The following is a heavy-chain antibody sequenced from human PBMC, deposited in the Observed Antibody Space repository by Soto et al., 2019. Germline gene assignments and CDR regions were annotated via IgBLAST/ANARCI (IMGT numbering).Heavy chain of an antibody. CDR2: INAGNGNT. D-gene: IGHD3-3*01. J-gene: IGHJ4*02. V-gene: IGHV1-3*01. CDR3: ARYRVSPDYDFWSGYYFDY. CDR1: GYTFTSYA. Sequence: ASVKVSCKASGYTFTSYAMHWVRQAPGQRLEWMGWINAGNGNTKYSQKLQGRVTITRDTSASTAYMELSSLRSEDTAVYYCARYRVSPDYDFWSGYYFDYWGQGTLVTVSS.